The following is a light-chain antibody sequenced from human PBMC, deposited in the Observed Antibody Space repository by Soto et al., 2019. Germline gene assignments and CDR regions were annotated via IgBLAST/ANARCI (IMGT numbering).Light chain of an antibody. CDR3: QQYNRYYT. CDR2: DAS. Sequence: EIVLTQSPATLSLSPGERATLSCRASQSVSSYLAWYQQKPGQAPRLLIYDASNRATGIPARFSGSGSGTDFTLTISSLEPEDFAVYYCQQYNRYYTFGHGTKLEIK. CDR1: QSVSSY. J-gene: IGKJ2*01. V-gene: IGKV3-11*01.